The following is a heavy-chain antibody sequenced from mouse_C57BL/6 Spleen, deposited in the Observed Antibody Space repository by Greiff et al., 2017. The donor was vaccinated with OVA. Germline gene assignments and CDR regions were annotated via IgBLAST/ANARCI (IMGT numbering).Heavy chain of an antibody. CDR1: GYNFTSYW. V-gene: IGHV1-69*01. J-gene: IGHJ1*03. D-gene: IGHD2-10*02. Sequence: VQLQQPVAELVMPGASVKLSCKASGYNFTSYWMHWVKQRPGQGLEWIGEIDPSDSYTNYTQKFQGKSTFTVDKSSSTAYMQLSSLTSEDSAVYYCARQVCVRYFGVWGKGTTLTVSS. CDR3: ARQVCVRYFGV. CDR2: IDPSDSYT.